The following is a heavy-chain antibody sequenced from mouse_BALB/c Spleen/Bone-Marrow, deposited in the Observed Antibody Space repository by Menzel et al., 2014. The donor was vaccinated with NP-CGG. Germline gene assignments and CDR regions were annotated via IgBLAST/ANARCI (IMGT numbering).Heavy chain of an antibody. Sequence: EVQREESGGGLVKPGGSLKLSCAASGFVFSSYDMSWVRQTPEKRLEWVSTISSGGSYTYYPDSVKGRFTISRDNARNTLSLQMSSLRSEDTALYYCARHVVEVRRALVYWGQGTSVTVSA. CDR1: GFVFSSYD. J-gene: IGHJ4*01. CDR2: ISSGGSYT. CDR3: ARHVVEVRRALVY. V-gene: IGHV5-9*02. D-gene: IGHD2-14*01.